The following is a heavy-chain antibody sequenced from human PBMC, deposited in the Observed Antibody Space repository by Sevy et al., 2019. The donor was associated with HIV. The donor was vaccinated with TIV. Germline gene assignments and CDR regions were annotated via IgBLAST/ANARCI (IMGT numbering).Heavy chain of an antibody. CDR3: ARDRSMITLI. Sequence: SETLSLTCTVSGGSISSGDYYWSWIRQPPGKGLEWFGYVYYSGSTYYNPSLKSRVTISVDTAKNQFSLRLSSVTAADTAVYYCARDRSMITLIWGQGTLVTVSS. D-gene: IGHD3-16*01. V-gene: IGHV4-30-4*01. J-gene: IGHJ4*02. CDR2: VYYSGST. CDR1: GGSISSGDYY.